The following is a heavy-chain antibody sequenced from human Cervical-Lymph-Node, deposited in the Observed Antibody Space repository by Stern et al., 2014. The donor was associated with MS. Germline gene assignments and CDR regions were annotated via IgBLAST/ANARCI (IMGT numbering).Heavy chain of an antibody. J-gene: IGHJ6*02. Sequence: VQLVQSGGGVVQPGRSLTLSCAASGFSLSNSGMHWVRQAPGKGLEWVAVMSFVGGNRKYADSVKGRFSISRDIANNTLFLQMNSLRPEDTAVYYCMGVGDAMHVWGQGTTVIVSS. V-gene: IGHV3-30*03. CDR3: MGVGDAMHV. CDR1: GFSLSNSG. CDR2: MSFVGGNR.